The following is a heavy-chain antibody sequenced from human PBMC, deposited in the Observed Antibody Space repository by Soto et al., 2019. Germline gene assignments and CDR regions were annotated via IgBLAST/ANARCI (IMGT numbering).Heavy chain of an antibody. CDR2: INHSGST. CDR1: GGSFSGYY. D-gene: IGHD2-8*02. Sequence: PSETLSLTCVVYGGSFSGYYWTWIRQPPGKGLEWIGEINHSGSTNYNPSLKSRVIISVDTSKNQFSLRLTSVTAADTAVYYCARDKITGLFDYWGQGTLVTVSS. V-gene: IGHV4-34*01. J-gene: IGHJ4*02. CDR3: ARDKITGLFDY.